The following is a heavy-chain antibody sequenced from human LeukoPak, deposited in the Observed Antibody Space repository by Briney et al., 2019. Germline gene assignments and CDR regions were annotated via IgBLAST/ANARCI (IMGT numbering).Heavy chain of an antibody. Sequence: PGGSLRLSCAASGFTFSRCAMSWVRQAPGKGLEWVSAISGSGGSTYYADSVKGRFTISRDNSKNTLYLQMNSLRAEDTAVYYCARVSSGWSVIDFWGQGTLVTVSS. CDR1: GFTFSRCA. J-gene: IGHJ4*02. V-gene: IGHV3-23*01. D-gene: IGHD6-19*01. CDR2: ISGSGGST. CDR3: ARVSSGWSVIDF.